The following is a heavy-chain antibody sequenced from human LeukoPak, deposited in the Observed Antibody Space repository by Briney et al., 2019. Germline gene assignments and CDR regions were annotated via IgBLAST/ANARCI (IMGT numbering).Heavy chain of an antibody. CDR2: INYKGGTT. CDR3: ARARGYCSSTSCYDYYYYYMDV. V-gene: IGHV3-64*02. Sequence: GGSLRLSCAASGFTLSSFSMHWVRQSPGRGLEYVSAINYKGGTTYYADSVKGRFTISRDNAKNSLYLQMNSLRAEDTAVYYCARARGYCSSTSCYDYYYYYMDVWGKGTTVTVSS. D-gene: IGHD2-2*01. J-gene: IGHJ6*03. CDR1: GFTLSSFS.